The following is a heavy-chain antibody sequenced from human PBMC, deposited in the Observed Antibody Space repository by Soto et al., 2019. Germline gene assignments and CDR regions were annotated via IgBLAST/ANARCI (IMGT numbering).Heavy chain of an antibody. V-gene: IGHV3-23*01. Sequence: EVQLLESGGDLVQPGGSLRLSCAASGFTFSSYGMSWVRQAPGKGLEWVSGISGSGGSTYNADTVKGRVTISRDNSKSTLDLQMNSLRAEDTAVYFCARAEDFHYYNSALDVWGLGTTVTVSS. J-gene: IGHJ6*02. CDR3: ARAEDFHYYNSALDV. CDR2: ISGSGGST. D-gene: IGHD1-1*01. CDR1: GFTFSSYG.